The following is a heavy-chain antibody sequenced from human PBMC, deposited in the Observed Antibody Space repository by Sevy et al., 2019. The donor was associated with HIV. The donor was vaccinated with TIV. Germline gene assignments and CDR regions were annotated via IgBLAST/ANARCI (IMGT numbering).Heavy chain of an antibody. CDR3: VSWDYDFWSGEAYGMDV. J-gene: IGHJ6*02. CDR1: GFTFSTYA. D-gene: IGHD3-3*01. V-gene: IGHV3-30-3*01. CDR2: ISFDGSTK. Sequence: GGSLRLSCVASGFTFSTYAMHWVRQAPGKGLEWVAVISFDGSTKYYADSVKGRVTISRDNSKNTLYLQLNSLRAEDTAVYYCVSWDYDFWSGEAYGMDVWGQGTTVTVSS.